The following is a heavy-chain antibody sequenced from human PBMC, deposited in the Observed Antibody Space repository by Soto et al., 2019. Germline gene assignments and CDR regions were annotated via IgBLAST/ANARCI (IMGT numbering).Heavy chain of an antibody. J-gene: IGHJ5*02. V-gene: IGHV4-34*01. CDR1: GGSFSGYY. CDR2: INHSGST. D-gene: IGHD2-15*01. CDR3: ARVGGVVVAATPAARPKNWFDP. Sequence: PSETLSLTCAVYGGSFSGYYWSWIRQPPGKGLEWIGEINHSGSTNYNPSLKSRVTISVDTSKNQFSLKLSSVTAADTAVYYCARVGGVVVAATPAARPKNWFDPWGQGTLVTVSS.